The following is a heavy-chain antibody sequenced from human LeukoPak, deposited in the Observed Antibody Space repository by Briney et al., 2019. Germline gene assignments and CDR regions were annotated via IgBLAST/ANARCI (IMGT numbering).Heavy chain of an antibody. D-gene: IGHD5-12*01. CDR3: ARDRLSGYDYAFDI. CDR1: GFTFSSYE. J-gene: IGHJ3*02. CDR2: ISSSGSTI. Sequence: GGSLRLSCAASGFTFSSYEMNWVRQAPGKGLEWVSYISSSGSTIYYADSVKGRFTISRDNAKNSLYLQMNSLRAEDTAVYYCARDRLSGYDYAFDIWGQGTMVTVSS. V-gene: IGHV3-48*03.